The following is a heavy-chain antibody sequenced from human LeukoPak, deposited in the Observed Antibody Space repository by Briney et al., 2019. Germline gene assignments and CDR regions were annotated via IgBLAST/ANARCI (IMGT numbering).Heavy chain of an antibody. V-gene: IGHV4-34*01. CDR1: GGSFSGYY. Sequence: SETLSLTCAVYGGSFSGYYWSWIRQPPGKGLEWIGEINHSGSTNYNPSLKSRVTISVDTSKNQFSLKLSSVTAADTAVYYCARGVRYYDYVWGSYLDYYYYMDVWGKGTTVTVSS. CDR3: ARGVRYYDYVWGSYLDYYYYMDV. CDR2: INHSGST. D-gene: IGHD3-16*02. J-gene: IGHJ6*03.